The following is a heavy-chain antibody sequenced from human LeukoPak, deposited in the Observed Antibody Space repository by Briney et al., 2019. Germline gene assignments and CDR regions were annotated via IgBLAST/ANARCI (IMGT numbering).Heavy chain of an antibody. V-gene: IGHV3-7*03. CDR3: ASWGSVAGQRALDY. CDR2: LIQDGREK. J-gene: IGHJ4*02. CDR1: GFTFSRYW. Sequence: PGGSLRLSCAASGFTFSRYWITWVRQAPGKGLEWVATLIQDGREKHYVDSVKGRFTISRDNAKNSVYLEMNSLRAEDTAVYFCASWGSVAGQRALDYWGQGTLVTVSS. D-gene: IGHD6-19*01.